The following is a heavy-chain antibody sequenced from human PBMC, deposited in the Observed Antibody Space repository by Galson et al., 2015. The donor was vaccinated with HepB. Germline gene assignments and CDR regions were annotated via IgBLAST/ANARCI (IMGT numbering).Heavy chain of an antibody. CDR3: ATTTEGEMATINPDAFDI. V-gene: IGHV4-4*07. CDR1: GGSISSYY. CDR2: IYTSGST. Sequence: ETLSLTCTVSGGSISSYYWSWIRQPAGKGLEWIGRIYTSGSTNYNPSLKSRVTMSVDTSKNQFSLKLSSVTAADTAVYYCATTTEGEMATINPDAFDIWGQGTMVTVSS. J-gene: IGHJ3*02. D-gene: IGHD5-24*01.